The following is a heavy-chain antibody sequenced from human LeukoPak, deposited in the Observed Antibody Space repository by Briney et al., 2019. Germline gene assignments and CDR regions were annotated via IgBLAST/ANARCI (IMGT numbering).Heavy chain of an antibody. CDR2: IYYRPQYRTQWFD. D-gene: IGHD6-13*01. Sequence: SQTLSLTCVISGDSVSNTAAGWSWIRQSPSRGLEWLGRIYYRPQYRTQWFDDYAVSVRSRISINPDTSKNQFSLQLNSVTPEDTAVYYCARVGKRMAAAGDYYFYMDVWGKGTTVTISS. CDR1: GDSVSNTAAG. CDR3: ARVGKRMAAAGDYYFYMDV. J-gene: IGHJ6*03. V-gene: IGHV6-1*01.